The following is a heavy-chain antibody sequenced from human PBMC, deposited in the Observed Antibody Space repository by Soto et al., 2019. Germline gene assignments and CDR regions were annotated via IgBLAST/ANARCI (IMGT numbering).Heavy chain of an antibody. CDR3: ARGHCGSTSCYGLDAFDI. J-gene: IGHJ3*02. D-gene: IGHD2-2*01. CDR2: INPSGGST. V-gene: IGHV1-46*03. CDR1: GYTFTSYY. Sequence: GASVKVSCKASGYTFTSYYIHWVRQAPRQGLEWVGIINPSGGSTSYAQKFQGRVTMTRDTSTSTLYMELSSLRSEDTAVYYCARGHCGSTSCYGLDAFDIWGQGTMVTVSS.